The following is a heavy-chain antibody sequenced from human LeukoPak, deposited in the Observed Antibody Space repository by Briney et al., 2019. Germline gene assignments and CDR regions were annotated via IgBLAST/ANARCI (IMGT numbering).Heavy chain of an antibody. V-gene: IGHV4-59*01. CDR2: IYYSGST. CDR3: ARGLYGDYHGDYSGYYYYGMDV. Sequence: SETLSLTCTVSGGSLSSYYWSWIRQPPGTGPEWIGYIYYSGSTNYNTSLKSRVTISVDTSKNQFSLKLSSVTAADTAVYYCARGLYGDYHGDYSGYYYYGMDVWGQGTTVTVSS. J-gene: IGHJ6*02. CDR1: GGSLSSYY. D-gene: IGHD4-17*01.